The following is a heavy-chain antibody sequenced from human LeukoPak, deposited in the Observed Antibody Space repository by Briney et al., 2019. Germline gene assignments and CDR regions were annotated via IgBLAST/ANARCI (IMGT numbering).Heavy chain of an antibody. CDR2: IYPGDSDT. D-gene: IGHD6-6*01. Sequence: GESLKISCKGSGYSFTSYWIGWVRQMPGKGLEWMGIIYPGDSDTRYSPSFQGQVTISADKSISTAYLQWNNLKASDTAIYYCARSLAALAPFDYWGQGTLVTVSS. CDR3: ARSLAALAPFDY. CDR1: GYSFTSYW. V-gene: IGHV5-51*01. J-gene: IGHJ4*02.